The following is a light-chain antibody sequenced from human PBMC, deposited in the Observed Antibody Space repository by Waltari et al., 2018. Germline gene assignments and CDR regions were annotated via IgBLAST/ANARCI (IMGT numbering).Light chain of an antibody. CDR1: KLGDKY. Sequence: SYELTQPTSVSVAPGQTASITCSGDKLGDKYACWYQQKPGQSPVLVIHQDTKRPSGIPERFSGSNSGNTATLTISGTQAIDEADYYCQAWDSSYARVFGGGTKLTAL. CDR3: QAWDSSYARV. V-gene: IGLV3-1*01. J-gene: IGLJ2*01. CDR2: QDT.